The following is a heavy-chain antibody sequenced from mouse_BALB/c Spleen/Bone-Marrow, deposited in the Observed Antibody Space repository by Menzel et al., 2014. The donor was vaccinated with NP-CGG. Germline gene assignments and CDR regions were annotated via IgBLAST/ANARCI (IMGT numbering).Heavy chain of an antibody. CDR1: GFTFTDYY. D-gene: IGHD2-3*01. Sequence: EVQVVESGGGLVQPGGSLRLSCATSGFTFTDYYMSWVRQPPGKALEWLGFIRNKANGYTTDYSASVKGRFTISRDNSQSILYLQMNTLRAEDSATYYCAKDMCDGLSEYFDVWGAGTTVTVSA. J-gene: IGHJ1*01. CDR3: AKDMCDGLSEYFDV. CDR2: IRNKANGYTT. V-gene: IGHV7-3*02.